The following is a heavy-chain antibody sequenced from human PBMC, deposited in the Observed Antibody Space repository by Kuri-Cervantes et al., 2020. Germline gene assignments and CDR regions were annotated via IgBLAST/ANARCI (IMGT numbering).Heavy chain of an antibody. Sequence: ASVKVSCXASGYTFTSYYMHWVRQAPGQGLEWMGIINPNSGGTNYAQKFQGRVTMTRDTSISTAYMELSRLRSDDTAVYYCARLYYGSGSYPHFDYWGQGTLVTVSS. CDR2: INPNSGGT. CDR1: GYTFTSYY. V-gene: IGHV1-2*02. J-gene: IGHJ4*02. CDR3: ARLYYGSGSYPHFDY. D-gene: IGHD3-10*01.